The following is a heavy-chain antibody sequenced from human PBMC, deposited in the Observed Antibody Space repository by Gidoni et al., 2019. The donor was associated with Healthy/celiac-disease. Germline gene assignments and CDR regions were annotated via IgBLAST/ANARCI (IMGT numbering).Heavy chain of an antibody. CDR2: IHWNGCST. V-gene: IGHV3-20*01. J-gene: IGHJ3*01. CDR3: ARRLRDSRAAFDL. D-gene: IGHD5-12*01. Sequence: EVQLVESGGGVVRPGGSLRLSCAASGFTFDDYGMIWVRQAQGKGLECVSGIHWNGCSTGYAASVKGRFTIARDNAKNSLYLQMNSLRAEDTALYHCARRLRDSRAAFDLWGPSPLVPVSS. CDR1: GFTFDDYG.